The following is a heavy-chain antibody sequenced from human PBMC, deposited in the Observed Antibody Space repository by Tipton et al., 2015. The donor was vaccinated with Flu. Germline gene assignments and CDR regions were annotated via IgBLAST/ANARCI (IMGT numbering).Heavy chain of an antibody. D-gene: IGHD1-26*01. CDR3: ARHGIYSGSYSWYYYYGMDV. CDR1: GGSISSYY. J-gene: IGHJ6*02. V-gene: IGHV4-59*08. CDR2: IYYSGST. Sequence: TLSLTCTVSGGSISSYYWSWIRQPPGKGLEWIGYIYYSGSTNYNPSLKSRVTISVDTSKNQFSLKLSSVTAADTAVYYCARHGIYSGSYSWYYYYGMDVWGQGTTVTVSS.